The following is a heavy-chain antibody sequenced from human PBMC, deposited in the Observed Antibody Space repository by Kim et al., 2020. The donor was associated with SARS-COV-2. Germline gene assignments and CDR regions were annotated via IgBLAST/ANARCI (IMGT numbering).Heavy chain of an antibody. CDR1: GYTLTELS. V-gene: IGHV1-24*01. CDR2: FDPEDGET. CDR3: ATVPSPLYRVAAAGTHNLLFDY. D-gene: IGHD6-13*01. Sequence: ASVKVSCKVSGYTLTELSMHWVRQAPGKGLEWMGGFDPEDGETIYAQKFQGRVTMTEDTSTDTAYMELSSLRSEDTAVYYCATVPSPLYRVAAAGTHNLLFDYWGQGTLVTVSS. J-gene: IGHJ4*02.